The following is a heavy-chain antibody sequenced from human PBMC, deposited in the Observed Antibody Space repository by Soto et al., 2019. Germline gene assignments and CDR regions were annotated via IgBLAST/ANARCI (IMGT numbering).Heavy chain of an antibody. CDR3: ARESLYCSSTSCDVNYYYYGMDV. J-gene: IGHJ6*02. V-gene: IGHV3-33*01. D-gene: IGHD2-2*01. Sequence: GGSLRLSCAASGFTFSSYGMHWVRQAPGKGLEWVAVIWYDGSNKYYADSVKGRFTISRDNSKNTLYLQMNSLRAEDTAVYYCARESLYCSSTSCDVNYYYYGMDVWGQGTTVTVSS. CDR1: GFTFSSYG. CDR2: IWYDGSNK.